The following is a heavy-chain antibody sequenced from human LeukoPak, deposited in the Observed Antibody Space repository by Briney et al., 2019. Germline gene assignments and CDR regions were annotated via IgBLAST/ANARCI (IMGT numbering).Heavy chain of an antibody. Sequence: ASVKVSCKASGYTFTSYYMHWVRQAPGQGLEWMGIINPSGGSTSYAQKFQGRVTMTRDMSTSTVYMELSSLRSEDTAVYYCATGRRMVPFDYWGQGTLVTVSS. CDR1: GYTFTSYY. CDR3: ATGRRMVPFDY. CDR2: INPSGGST. V-gene: IGHV1-46*01. J-gene: IGHJ4*02. D-gene: IGHD2-8*01.